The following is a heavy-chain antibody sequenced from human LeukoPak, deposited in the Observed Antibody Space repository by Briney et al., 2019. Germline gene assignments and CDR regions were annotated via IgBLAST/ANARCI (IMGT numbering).Heavy chain of an antibody. Sequence: GGSLRLSCAASGFTFRDYTMNWVRQAPGEGLEWVSAISKSGTYIKYADSVKGRFTVSRDNAKNSLFLQMNSLRVEDTAVYFCAREVLIVVEPAANTIDYWGQGTRVTVSS. J-gene: IGHJ4*02. D-gene: IGHD2-2*01. V-gene: IGHV3-21*01. CDR3: AREVLIVVEPAANTIDY. CDR2: ISKSGTYI. CDR1: GFTFRDYT.